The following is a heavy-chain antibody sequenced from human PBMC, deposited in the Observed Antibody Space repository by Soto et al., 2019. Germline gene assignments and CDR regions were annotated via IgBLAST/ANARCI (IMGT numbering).Heavy chain of an antibody. CDR2: IYYTGYT. Sequence: SETLSLTCTFSGGSTSRYYWSWIRQPPGKGLEWIGYIYYTGYTNYNPSLKSRVTISVDTSKNQFSLNVSSVTAADTAVYYCARVKWFGESGFDYWGQGTLVTVS. CDR1: GGSTSRYY. J-gene: IGHJ4*02. D-gene: IGHD3-10*01. V-gene: IGHV4-59*01. CDR3: ARVKWFGESGFDY.